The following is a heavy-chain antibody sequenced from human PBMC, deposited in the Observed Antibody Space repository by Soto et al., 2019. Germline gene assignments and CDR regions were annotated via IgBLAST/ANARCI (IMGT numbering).Heavy chain of an antibody. D-gene: IGHD3-22*01. CDR1: GYSFIDYW. V-gene: IGHV5-51*01. J-gene: IGHJ4*02. CDR3: ARHIGAYYDNNGYPYFDY. CDR2: IYPGDSDT. Sequence: GESLKISCQGSGYSFIDYWIGWVRQVPGKGLEWMGVIYPGDSDTRYSSSFQGQVTISADKSISTAYLQWSSLKASDTAMYYCARHIGAYYDNNGYPYFDYWGQGTRVTVSS.